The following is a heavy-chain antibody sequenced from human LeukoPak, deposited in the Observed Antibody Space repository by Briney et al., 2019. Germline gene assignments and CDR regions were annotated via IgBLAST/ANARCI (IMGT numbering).Heavy chain of an antibody. V-gene: IGHV3-7*05. CDR2: IKQDGSEK. D-gene: IGHD3-3*01. CDR1: GFTFSSYW. CDR3: ARDGLKEYYDFWSGYYTGAFDI. J-gene: IGHJ3*02. Sequence: GGSLRLSCAASGFTFSSYWMSWVRQAPGKGLEWVANIKQDGSEKYYVDSVKGRFTISRDNAKNSLYLQMNSLRAEDTAVYYCARDGLKEYYDFWSGYYTGAFDIWGQGTMVTVSS.